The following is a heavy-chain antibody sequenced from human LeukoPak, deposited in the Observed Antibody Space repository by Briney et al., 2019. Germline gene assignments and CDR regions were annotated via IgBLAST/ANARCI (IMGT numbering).Heavy chain of an antibody. CDR2: ISGSGGST. Sequence: GGSLRLSCAASGFTFSSYAMSWVRQAPGKGLEGVSAISGSGGSTYYADSVKGRFTISRDNSKNTLYLQMNSLRAEDTAVYYCAKRGHEAVAGNWGQGTLVTVSS. J-gene: IGHJ4*02. CDR3: AKRGHEAVAGN. D-gene: IGHD6-13*01. V-gene: IGHV3-23*01. CDR1: GFTFSSYA.